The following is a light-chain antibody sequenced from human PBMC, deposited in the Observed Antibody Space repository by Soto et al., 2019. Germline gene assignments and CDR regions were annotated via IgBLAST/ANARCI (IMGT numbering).Light chain of an antibody. J-gene: IGLJ2*01. V-gene: IGLV2-14*01. CDR2: DVS. CDR3: SSYTSSSTL. Sequence: QSVLTQPASVSGSPGQSITISCTGTSSDVGGYNYVSWYQQHPGKAPKLMIYDVSNRPSGVSNRFSGSKSGNTASLTISGLQAEDEDDYYCSSYTSSSTLIGGGTKLTVL. CDR1: SSDVGGYNY.